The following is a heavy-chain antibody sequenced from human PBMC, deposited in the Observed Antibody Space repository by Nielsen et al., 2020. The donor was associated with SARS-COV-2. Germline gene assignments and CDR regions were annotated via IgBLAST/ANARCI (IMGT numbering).Heavy chain of an antibody. V-gene: IGHV3-43*02. J-gene: IGHJ4*02. CDR3: AKDKEGATGY. Sequence: GESLEISCAASGFTFSSYAMHWVRQAPGKGLEWVSLISGDGGSTYYADSVKGRFTISRDNSKNSLYLQMNSLRTEDTALYYCAKDKEGATGYWGQGTLVTVSS. CDR1: GFTFSSYA. CDR2: ISGDGGST. D-gene: IGHD1-26*01.